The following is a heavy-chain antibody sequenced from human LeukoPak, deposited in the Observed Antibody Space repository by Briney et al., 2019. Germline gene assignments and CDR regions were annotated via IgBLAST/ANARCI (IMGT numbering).Heavy chain of an antibody. J-gene: IGHJ3*02. CDR2: ISGSGGST. CDR3: AKWRYYYDSSGYYFDDAFDI. CDR1: GFTFSSYG. Sequence: GGTLRLSCAASGFTFSSYGMSWVRQAPGKGLEWVSAISGSGGSTYYADSVKGRFTISRDNSKNTLYLQMNSLRAEDTAVYYCAKWRYYYDSSGYYFDDAFDIWGQGTMVTVSS. D-gene: IGHD3-22*01. V-gene: IGHV3-23*01.